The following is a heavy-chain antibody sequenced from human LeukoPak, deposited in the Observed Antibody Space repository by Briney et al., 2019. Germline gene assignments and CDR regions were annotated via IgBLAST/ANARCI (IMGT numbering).Heavy chain of an antibody. Sequence: SETLSLTCTVSGGSISSGGYYWSWIRQHPGKGLEWIGYIYYSGSTYYSPSLKSRVTISVDTSKNQFSLKLSSVTAADTAVFHCARGPGSSYYYYMDVWGKGTTVTVSS. D-gene: IGHD6-6*01. V-gene: IGHV4-31*03. J-gene: IGHJ6*03. CDR2: IYYSGST. CDR3: ARGPGSSYYYYMDV. CDR1: GGSISSGGYY.